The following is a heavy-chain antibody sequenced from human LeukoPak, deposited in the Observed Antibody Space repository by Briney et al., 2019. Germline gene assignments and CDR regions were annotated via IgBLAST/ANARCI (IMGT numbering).Heavy chain of an antibody. D-gene: IGHD3-22*01. CDR3: ARGDMGSSGYYEADAFDI. J-gene: IGHJ3*02. V-gene: IGHV4-59*01. CDR1: GGSISSYY. Sequence: SETLSLTCTVSGGSISSYYWSWIRQPPGKGLEWIGYIYYSGSTNYIPSLKSRVTISVDTSKNQFSLKLSSVTAADTAVYYCARGDMGSSGYYEADAFDIWGQGTMVTVSS. CDR2: IYYSGST.